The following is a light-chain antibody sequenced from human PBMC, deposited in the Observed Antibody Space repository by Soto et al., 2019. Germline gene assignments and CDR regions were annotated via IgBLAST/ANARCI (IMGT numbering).Light chain of an antibody. CDR1: SSNIGAGYD. CDR2: GNS. Sequence: QSVLTQPPSVSGAPGQRVTISCTGSSSNIGAGYDVHWYQQLPGTAPKLLIYGNSNRPSGVPDRFSGSKSGTSASLTISGLQAEDEAEYYCCSYATPRQFGGGTKLTVL. CDR3: CSYATPRQ. J-gene: IGLJ2*01. V-gene: IGLV1-40*01.